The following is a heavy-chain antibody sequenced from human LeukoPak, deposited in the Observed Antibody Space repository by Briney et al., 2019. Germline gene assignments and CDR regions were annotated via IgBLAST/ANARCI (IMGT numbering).Heavy chain of an antibody. CDR2: IIPIFGTA. D-gene: IGHD2-2*01. V-gene: IGHV1-69*13. J-gene: IGHJ5*02. CDR1: GGTFSSYT. Sequence: ASVKVSCKASGGTFSSYTLSWVRQAPGQGLEWMGVIIPIFGTANYAQKFQGRVTITADESTSTAYMGLTSLRSEDTAMYYCARVRMGNQLLFGFDPWGQGSLVTVSS. CDR3: ARVRMGNQLLFGFDP.